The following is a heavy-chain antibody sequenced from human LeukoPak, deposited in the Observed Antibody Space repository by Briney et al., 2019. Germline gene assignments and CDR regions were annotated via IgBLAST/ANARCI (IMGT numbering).Heavy chain of an antibody. V-gene: IGHV4-59*08. CDR1: GGSISSYY. CDR3: ARLASGSYGPLTPFDY. Sequence: SETLSLTCTVSGGSISSYYWSWIRQPPGKGLEWIGDIYYSGSTNYNPSLKSRVTISVDTSKNQFSLRLSSVTAADTAVYYSARLASGSYGPLTPFDYWGQGTLVTVS. CDR2: IYYSGST. D-gene: IGHD1-26*01. J-gene: IGHJ4*02.